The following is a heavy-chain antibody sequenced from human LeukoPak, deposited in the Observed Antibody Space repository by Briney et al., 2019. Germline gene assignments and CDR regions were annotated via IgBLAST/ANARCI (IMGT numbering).Heavy chain of an antibody. Sequence: PGGSLRLFCAASGFTFSDYYMSWIRQAPGKGLDWVSDISGSGSTIYYADFVKGRFTMSRGNARNSLYLQMNSLRAEDPAVYYCARDYGRWYWIYWGQGTLVTVSS. D-gene: IGHD6-13*01. J-gene: IGHJ4*01. V-gene: IGHV3-11*01. CDR3: ARDYGRWYWIY. CDR1: GFTFSDYY. CDR2: ISGSGSTI.